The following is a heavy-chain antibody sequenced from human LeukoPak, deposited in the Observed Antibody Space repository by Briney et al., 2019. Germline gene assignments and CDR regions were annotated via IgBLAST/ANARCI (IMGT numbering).Heavy chain of an antibody. CDR2: TYYRSKWYN. J-gene: IGHJ4*02. CDR3: ARQRSTMVRGVISFDY. Sequence: SQTLSLTCAISGDSVSSNSAAWNWIRQSPSRGLEWLGRTYYRSKWYNDYAVSVKSRITINPDTSKSQFSLQLNSVTPEDTAVYYCARQRSTMVRGVISFDYWGQGTLVTVSS. D-gene: IGHD3-10*01. V-gene: IGHV6-1*01. CDR1: GDSVSSNSAA.